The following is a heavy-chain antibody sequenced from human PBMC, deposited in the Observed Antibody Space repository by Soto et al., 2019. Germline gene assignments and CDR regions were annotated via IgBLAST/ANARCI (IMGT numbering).Heavy chain of an antibody. Sequence: PSVKVSCKACGYTFTSCDINWGRQATGQGLEWMGWMNPNSGNTGYAQKFQGRVTMTRNTYISTAYMELSSLRSEDTAVYYCARHITMVRGVISYNYYDYGMDAWGQGTTVTVSS. D-gene: IGHD3-10*01. J-gene: IGHJ6*02. CDR2: MNPNSGNT. CDR1: GYTFTSCD. CDR3: ARHITMVRGVISYNYYDYGMDA. V-gene: IGHV1-8*01.